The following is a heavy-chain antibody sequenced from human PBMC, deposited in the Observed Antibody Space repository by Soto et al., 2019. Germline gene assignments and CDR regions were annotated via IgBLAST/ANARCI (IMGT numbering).Heavy chain of an antibody. CDR1: GFTFSGYC. D-gene: IGHD2-15*01. Sequence: PAGSLRLTCAVSGFTFSGYCMNWFRQAPGKGLEWVSAISGSGGATYYADSVKGRFTISRDNSKNTLYLQMNSLRVEDTAIYYCAKDKGDEIFLGYYDYWGQGT. J-gene: IGHJ4*02. CDR3: AKDKGDEIFLGYYDY. CDR2: ISGSGGAT. V-gene: IGHV3-23*01.